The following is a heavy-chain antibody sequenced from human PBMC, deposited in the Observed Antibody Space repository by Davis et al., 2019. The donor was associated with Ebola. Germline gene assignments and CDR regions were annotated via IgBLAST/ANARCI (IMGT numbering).Heavy chain of an antibody. J-gene: IGHJ6*02. CDR2: IYYSGST. CDR3: ARELGDTDV. Sequence: SQTLSPTCPLSAGSISSHYWSWIRQPPGKGLEWIGYIYYSGSTNYNPSLKSRATIPVDKSKNQFSLKLSSVTAADTAVYYCARELGDTDVWGQGTTVTVSS. CDR1: AGSISSHY. V-gene: IGHV4-59*11. D-gene: IGHD3-10*01.